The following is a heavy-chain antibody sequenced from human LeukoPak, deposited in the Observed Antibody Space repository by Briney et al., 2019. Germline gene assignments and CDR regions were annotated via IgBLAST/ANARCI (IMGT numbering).Heavy chain of an antibody. V-gene: IGHV3-21*01. D-gene: IGHD3-10*01. CDR2: ISSSSSYI. J-gene: IGHJ4*02. Sequence: GGSLRLSCAASGFTFSSYSMNWVRQAPGKGLEWVSSISSSSSYIYYADSVKGRFTISRDNAKNSLYLQMNSLRAEDTAVYYCARGSQTSGFDYWGQGTLVTVSS. CDR1: GFTFSSYS. CDR3: ARGSQTSGFDY.